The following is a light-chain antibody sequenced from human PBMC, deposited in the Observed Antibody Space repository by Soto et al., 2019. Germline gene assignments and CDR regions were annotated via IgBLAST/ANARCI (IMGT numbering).Light chain of an antibody. CDR1: QSISSW. CDR3: QQYNSYHRWT. CDR2: KAS. Sequence: DIQMTQSPSTLSASVGDRVTITCRASQSISSWLAWYQQKPGKAPKLLIYKASSLESGVPSRFSGSGSGTEYTLTISSLQPDDFATYYCQQYNSYHRWTFDQGTKVEIK. V-gene: IGKV1-5*03. J-gene: IGKJ1*01.